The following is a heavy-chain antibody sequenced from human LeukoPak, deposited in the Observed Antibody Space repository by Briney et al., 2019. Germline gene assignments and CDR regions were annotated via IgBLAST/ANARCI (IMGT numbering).Heavy chain of an antibody. CDR1: GFTFSSYA. V-gene: IGHV3-30-3*01. D-gene: IGHD3-3*01. CDR3: ARAGVLRFLEWLLSPFDY. J-gene: IGHJ4*02. CDR2: ISYDGSNK. Sequence: QPGRSLRLSCAASGFTFSSYAMHWVRQAPGKGLEWVAVISYDGSNKYYADSVKSRFTISRDNSKNTLYLQMNSLRAEDTAVYYCARAGVLRFLEWLLSPFDYWGQGTLVTVSS.